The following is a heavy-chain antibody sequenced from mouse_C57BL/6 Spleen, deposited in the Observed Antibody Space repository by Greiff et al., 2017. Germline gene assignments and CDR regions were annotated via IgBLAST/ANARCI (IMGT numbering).Heavy chain of an antibody. V-gene: IGHV1-53*01. CDR2: INPSDGGT. CDR3: ASECDDWRYYGDY. J-gene: IGHJ2*01. Sequence: QVQLQQPGAELVKPGASVKLSCKASGYTFTSYWIHWVKQRPGQGLEWIGNINPSDGGTNYNEKFKGKATVTVDKSSSTAYMQLNSLTSEDSAVXFYASECDDWRYYGDYWGQGTTVTVSS. D-gene: IGHD1-1*01. CDR1: GYTFTSYW.